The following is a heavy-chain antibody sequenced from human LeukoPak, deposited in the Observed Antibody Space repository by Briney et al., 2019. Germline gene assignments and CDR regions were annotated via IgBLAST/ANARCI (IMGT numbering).Heavy chain of an antibody. CDR1: GYPFDNFG. Sequence: AAVKVSCKASGYPFDNFGLTWVRQAPGQGLEWMGWISAYNGNTHYAQKFRGRLTLTTETSTSTAYLELRSLKSDDAAVYYCARDRVGGDLTGVSLYWGQGTLVTVSS. J-gene: IGHJ4*01. D-gene: IGHD4-17*01. V-gene: IGHV1-18*01. CDR3: ARDRVGGDLTGVSLY. CDR2: ISAYNGNT.